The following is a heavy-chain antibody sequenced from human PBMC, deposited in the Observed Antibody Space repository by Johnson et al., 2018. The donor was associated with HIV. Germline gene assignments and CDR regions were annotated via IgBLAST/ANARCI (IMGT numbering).Heavy chain of an antibody. J-gene: IGHJ3*02. V-gene: IGHV3-73*02. CDR3: TTEPFAFDI. CDR1: GFTFSGSA. Sequence: VQLVESGGGLVQPGGSLKLSCAASGFTFSGSAMHWVRQASGKGLEWVGRIRSKANSYATAYAASVKGRFTISRDDSKNTAYLQMNSLKTEDTAVYYCTTEPFAFDIWGQGTMVTVSS. D-gene: IGHD1-14*01. CDR2: IRSKANSYAT.